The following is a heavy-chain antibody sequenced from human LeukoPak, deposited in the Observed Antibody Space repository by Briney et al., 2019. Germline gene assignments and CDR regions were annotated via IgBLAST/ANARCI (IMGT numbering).Heavy chain of an antibody. CDR3: ARAMYWRGYRFGMDV. D-gene: IGHD3-16*02. J-gene: IGHJ6*02. CDR2: MYYSGTT. V-gene: IGHV4-59*12. CDR1: GGSITSYY. Sequence: PSETLSLTCTVSGGSITSYYRSWIRQSPGKGLEWIGFMYYSGTTNYNPSLKSRVTISVDTSKNQFSLKLSSVTAADTAVYYCARAMYWRGYRFGMDVWGQGTTVTVSS.